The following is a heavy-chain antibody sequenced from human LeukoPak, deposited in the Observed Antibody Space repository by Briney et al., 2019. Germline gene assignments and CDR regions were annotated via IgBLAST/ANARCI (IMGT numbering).Heavy chain of an antibody. CDR2: IRPSGSST. CDR1: GFTFSNYD. J-gene: IGHJ4*02. Sequence: PGGSLRLSCAASGFTFSNYDMTWVRQAPGKGLEWVSSIRPSGSSTFYADSVKGRFTISRDNSKNTLYLQLNSLRAEDTAVYYCARSVKVLWFREKYYFDYWGQGTLVTVSS. CDR3: ARSVKVLWFREKYYFDY. D-gene: IGHD3-10*01. V-gene: IGHV3-23*01.